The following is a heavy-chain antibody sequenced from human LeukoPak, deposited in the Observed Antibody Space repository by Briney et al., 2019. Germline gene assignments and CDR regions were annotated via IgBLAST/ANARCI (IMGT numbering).Heavy chain of an antibody. Sequence: ASVKVSCKASGYTFTSYGISWVRQAPGQGLEWMGWISAYNGNTNYAQKLQGRVTMTTDTSTSTAYMELRSLRSDDTAVYYCARRDQLLWFGGLRMTGFDYWGQGTLVTVSS. V-gene: IGHV1-18*01. CDR3: ARRDQLLWFGGLRMTGFDY. CDR1: GYTFTSYG. J-gene: IGHJ4*02. CDR2: ISAYNGNT. D-gene: IGHD3-10*01.